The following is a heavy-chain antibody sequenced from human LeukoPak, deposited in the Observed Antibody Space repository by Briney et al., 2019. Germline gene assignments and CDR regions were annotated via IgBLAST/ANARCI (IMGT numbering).Heavy chain of an antibody. CDR3: VRADYNGGNPGSFDI. V-gene: IGHV4-39*07. CDR2: IYYTGIS. Sequence: SETLSLTCTVSGGSISSSSYYWGWIRQPPGKGLEWIGTIYYTGISYYNPSLESRVTSSLDTSKNQFSLTLNSVTAADTAVYYCVRADYNGGNPGSFDIWGRETMVTVSS. J-gene: IGHJ3*02. CDR1: GGSISSSSYY. D-gene: IGHD2-8*01.